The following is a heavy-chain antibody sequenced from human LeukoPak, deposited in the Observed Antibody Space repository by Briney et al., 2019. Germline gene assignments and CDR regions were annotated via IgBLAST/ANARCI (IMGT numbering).Heavy chain of an antibody. CDR3: ARDLSVLMAATPFDH. V-gene: IGHV3-7*03. CDR1: GFTFSSYW. Sequence: GGSLRLSCAASGFTFSSYWMSWVRQAPGKGLEWVANIKQDRSERYYVDSVKGRFTISRDNAKNSLYLQMDSLRAEDTAVYYCARDLSVLMAATPFDHWGQGTPVTVSS. CDR2: IKQDRSER. D-gene: IGHD2-8*01. J-gene: IGHJ4*02.